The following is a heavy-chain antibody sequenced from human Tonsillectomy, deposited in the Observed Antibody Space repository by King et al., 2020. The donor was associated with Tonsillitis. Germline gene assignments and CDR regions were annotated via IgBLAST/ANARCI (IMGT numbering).Heavy chain of an antibody. Sequence: VQLVESGGGLVQPGRSLRLSCAASGFTFDDYAMHWVRQAPGKGLEWVSGISWNSGSIGYADSVKGRFTISRDNAENSLYLQMNSLRAEDTALYYCAKDIYIAGQWPQGGMDVWGQGTTVTVSS. J-gene: IGHJ6*02. CDR1: GFTFDDYA. CDR3: AKDIYIAGQWPQGGMDV. CDR2: ISWNSGSI. D-gene: IGHD6-19*01. V-gene: IGHV3-9*01.